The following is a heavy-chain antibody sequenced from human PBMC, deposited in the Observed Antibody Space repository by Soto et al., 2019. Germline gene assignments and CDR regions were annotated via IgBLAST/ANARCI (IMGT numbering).Heavy chain of an antibody. D-gene: IGHD4-17*01. CDR3: AHKVTADVTTGMFDS. CDR2: IYWGDEN. CDR1: GFSLTTDGVG. J-gene: IGHJ5*01. Sequence: QITLKESGPTLVQPTQTLTLTCTFSGFSLTTDGVGVGWIRQPPGQALEWLALIYWGDENRYRPSLKSRVTFTKDTSKIQVVFTMANMDPVDTATYYCAHKVTADVTTGMFDSWGQGTLVTVSS. V-gene: IGHV2-5*02.